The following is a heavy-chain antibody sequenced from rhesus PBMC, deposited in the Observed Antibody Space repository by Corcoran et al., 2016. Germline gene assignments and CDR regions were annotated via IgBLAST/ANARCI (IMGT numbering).Heavy chain of an antibody. J-gene: IGHJ4*01. V-gene: IGHV4-76*01. Sequence: QVQLQESGPGVVKPSETLSLTCAVSGYSISSGYDWSWIRQPPGKGLEWIGYIYGSSGSTNYNPSHKNRVTISKDTSKDQFSLKLSSVTAADTAVYYCARRRIAAATYYFDYWGQGVLVTVSS. CDR3: ARRRIAAATYYFDY. CDR1: GYSISSGYD. D-gene: IGHD6-31*01. CDR2: IYGSSGST.